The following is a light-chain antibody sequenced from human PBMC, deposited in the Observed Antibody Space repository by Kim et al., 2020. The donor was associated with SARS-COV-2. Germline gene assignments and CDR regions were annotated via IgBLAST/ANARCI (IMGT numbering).Light chain of an antibody. CDR3: QSYDSSLSGSV. CDR1: SSNIGAGYD. J-gene: IGLJ2*01. V-gene: IGLV1-40*01. CDR2: GNS. Sequence: QRVTISCTGRSSNIGAGYDVHWYQQLPGTAPKLLICGNSNRPSGVPDRFSGSKSGTSASLAITGLQAEDEADYYCQSYDSSLSGSVFGGGTQLTVL.